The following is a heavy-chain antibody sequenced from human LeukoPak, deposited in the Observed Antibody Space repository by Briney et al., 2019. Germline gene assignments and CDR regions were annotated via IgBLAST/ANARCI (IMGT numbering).Heavy chain of an antibody. CDR3: AKLAAVVPAALGDY. Sequence: GGSLRLSCAASGFTFSSDALSWVRQAPGKGLEWVSLISGSGGRTDYADSVKGRFTISRDNSKNTLYLQMNSLKAEDTAVYYCAKLAAVVPAALGDYWGQGTLVTVSS. V-gene: IGHV3-23*01. CDR1: GFTFSSDA. J-gene: IGHJ4*02. D-gene: IGHD2-2*01. CDR2: ISGSGGRT.